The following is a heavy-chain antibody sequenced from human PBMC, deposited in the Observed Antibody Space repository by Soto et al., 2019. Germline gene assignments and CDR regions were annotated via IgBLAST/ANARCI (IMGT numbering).Heavy chain of an antibody. CDR3: ARDPAVGDGAFDI. CDR1: GGSISSGGYY. V-gene: IGHV4-31*03. D-gene: IGHD2-21*01. J-gene: IGHJ3*02. Sequence: TLSLNCTVSGGSISSGGYYWSWIRQRPGKGLEWIGYIYYSGSTYYNPSLKSRVTISVDTSKNQFSLKLSSVTAADTAVYYCARDPAVGDGAFDIWGQGTMVTVSS. CDR2: IYYSGST.